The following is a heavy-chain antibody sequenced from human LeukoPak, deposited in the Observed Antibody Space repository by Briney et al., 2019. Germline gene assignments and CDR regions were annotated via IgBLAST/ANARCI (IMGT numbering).Heavy chain of an antibody. CDR1: GGSISSGDYY. J-gene: IGHJ4*02. V-gene: IGHV4-30-4*01. CDR2: IYYSGST. Sequence: SQILSLTCTVSGGSISSGDYYWSWIRQPPGKGLEWIGYIYYSGSTYYNPSLKSRVTISVDTSKNQFSLKLSSVTAADTAVYYCARSAVNTADFDYWGQGTLVTVSS. CDR3: ARSAVNTADFDY. D-gene: IGHD5-18*01.